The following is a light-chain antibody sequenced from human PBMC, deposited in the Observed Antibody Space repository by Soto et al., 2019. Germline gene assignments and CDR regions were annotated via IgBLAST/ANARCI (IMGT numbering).Light chain of an antibody. J-gene: IGLJ1*01. V-gene: IGLV2-8*01. CDR3: SSYAGSSSFDV. CDR1: NSDVGGYNY. Sequence: QSALTQPPSASGSPGQSVTISCTGTNSDVGGYNYVSWYQQHPGKAPKLMIYGVSKRPSGVPDRFSGSKYGNTASLTVSGLQAEDEADYYCSSYAGSSSFDVFGTGTKLTVL. CDR2: GVS.